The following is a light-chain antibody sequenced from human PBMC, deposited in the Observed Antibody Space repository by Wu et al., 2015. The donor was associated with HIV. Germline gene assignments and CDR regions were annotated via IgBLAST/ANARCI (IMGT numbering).Light chain of an antibody. Sequence: DIQMTQSPSSVSASVGDRLTITCRASQDIHSWLTWFQQKPGKAPNVLIYAASNLQSGVPSRFSGSGSGTEFTLTISSLQPEDSATYYCPNRLTCSPRTFGQGTRVEI. CDR3: PNRLTCSPRT. V-gene: IGKV1D-12*01. J-gene: IGKJ1*01. CDR1: QDIHSW. CDR2: AAS.